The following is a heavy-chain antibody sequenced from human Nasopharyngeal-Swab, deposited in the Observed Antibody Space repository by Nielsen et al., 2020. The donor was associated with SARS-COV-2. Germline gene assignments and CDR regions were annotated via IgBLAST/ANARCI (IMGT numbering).Heavy chain of an antibody. Sequence: GESLKISCAASGFIVSSNYMSWVRQAPGKGPEWVSSISSSSSYIYYADSVKGRFTVSRDNSKNTLYLQMNSLRAEDTAVYYCAKGTGATYRAIDYWGQGTLVTASS. CDR2: ISSSSSYI. CDR3: AKGTGATYRAIDY. V-gene: IGHV3-21*04. CDR1: GFIVSSNY. D-gene: IGHD1-26*01. J-gene: IGHJ4*02.